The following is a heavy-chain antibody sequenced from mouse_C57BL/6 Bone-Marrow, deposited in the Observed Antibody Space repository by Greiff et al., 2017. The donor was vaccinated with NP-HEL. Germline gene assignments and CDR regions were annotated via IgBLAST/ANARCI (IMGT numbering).Heavy chain of an antibody. D-gene: IGHD1-1*01. Sequence: QVQLQQPGAELVKPGASVKLSCKASGYTFTSYWMHWVKQRPGQGLEWIGMIHPNSGSTNYNEKFKSKATQTVDKSSSTAYMQLSSLTSEDSAVYYCARSGYYGSLLDYWGQGTTLTVSS. CDR3: ARSGYYGSLLDY. V-gene: IGHV1-64*01. CDR1: GYTFTSYW. J-gene: IGHJ2*01. CDR2: IHPNSGST.